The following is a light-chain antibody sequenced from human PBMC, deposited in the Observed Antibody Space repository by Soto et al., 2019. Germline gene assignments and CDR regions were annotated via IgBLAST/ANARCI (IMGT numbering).Light chain of an antibody. CDR3: QQYHNWPPIT. CDR2: GAS. Sequence: EIVMTQSPFTLSVSPGERANLSCRSSQFVSSNLAWYQQKPGQAPRLLIYGASTRATGIPARFSGSGSGTEFTLTISNLQSEDFAVYFCQQYHNWPPITFGQGTRLEIK. CDR1: QFVSSN. V-gene: IGKV3D-15*01. J-gene: IGKJ5*01.